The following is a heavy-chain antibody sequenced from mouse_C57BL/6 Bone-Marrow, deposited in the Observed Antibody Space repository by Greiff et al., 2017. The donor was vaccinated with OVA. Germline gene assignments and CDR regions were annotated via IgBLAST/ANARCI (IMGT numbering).Heavy chain of an antibody. J-gene: IGHJ3*01. V-gene: IGHV10-1*01. Sequence: EVQGVESGGGLVQPKGSLKLSCAASGFSFNTYAMNWVRQAPGKGLEWVARIRSKSNNYATYYADSVKDRFTISRDDSESMLYLQMNNLKTEYTAMYYCVRELGRDAYWGQGTLVTVSA. CDR2: IRSKSNNYAT. CDR3: VRELGRDAY. D-gene: IGHD4-1*01. CDR1: GFSFNTYA.